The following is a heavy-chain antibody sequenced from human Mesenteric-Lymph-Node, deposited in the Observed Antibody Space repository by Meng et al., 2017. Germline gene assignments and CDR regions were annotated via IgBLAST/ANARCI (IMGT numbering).Heavy chain of an antibody. CDR2: TYYRSKWYN. D-gene: IGHD6-19*01. V-gene: IGHV6-1*01. CDR1: GDSVSSNSAA. J-gene: IGHJ2*01. CDR3: ARSSSVWYSVDWYFDL. Sequence: LRLSCAISGDSVSSNSAAWNWIRQSPSRGLEWLGRTYYRSKWYNDYAVSVKSRITINPDASKNQFSLQLNSVTPEDTAVYYCARSSSVWYSVDWYFDLWGRGTLVTVSS.